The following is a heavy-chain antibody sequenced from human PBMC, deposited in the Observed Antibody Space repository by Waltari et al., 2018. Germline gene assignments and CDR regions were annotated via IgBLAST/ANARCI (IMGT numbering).Heavy chain of an antibody. D-gene: IGHD6-13*01. J-gene: IGHJ5*02. CDR1: GFTFGSYW. V-gene: IGHV3-7*01. CDR2: IKQDGSEK. CDR3: ASTRIAAAIDP. Sequence: EVQLVESGGGLVQPGGSLRLSCAASGFTFGSYWMSWVRQAPGKGLEWVANIKQDGSEKYYVDSVKGRFTISRDNAKNSLYLQMNSLRAEDTAVYYCASTRIAAAIDPWGQGTLVTVSS.